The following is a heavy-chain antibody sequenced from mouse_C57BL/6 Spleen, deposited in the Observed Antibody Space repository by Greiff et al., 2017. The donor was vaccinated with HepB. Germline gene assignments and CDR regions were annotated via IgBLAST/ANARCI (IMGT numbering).Heavy chain of an antibody. Sequence: VPLPPSVASLFPPFSSFPLSFTSSVYSFRIYFLNFFKHLPGQCLYLIGHIYPGDGDTNYNGKFKGKATLTADKSSSTAYMQLSSLTSEDSAVYFCARYKSRHWYFDGWGTG. J-gene: IGHJ1*03. CDR2: IYPGDGDT. CDR3: ARYKSRHWYFDG. CDR1: VYSFRIYF. D-gene: IGHD1-1*01. V-gene: IGHV1-80*01.